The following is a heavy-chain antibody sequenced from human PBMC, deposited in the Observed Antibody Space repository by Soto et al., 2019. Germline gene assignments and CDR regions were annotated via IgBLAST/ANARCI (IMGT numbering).Heavy chain of an antibody. CDR1: GYTFTSYY. D-gene: IGHD3-3*01. Sequence: ASVKVSCKASGYTFTSYYMHWVRQAPGQGLEWMGIINPSGGSTSYAQKFQGRVTMTRDTSISTVYMELSRLRSEDTAVYYCARYQYWSGYLDAWGKGTTVTVSS. V-gene: IGHV1-46*01. CDR3: ARYQYWSGYLDA. CDR2: INPSGGST. J-gene: IGHJ6*04.